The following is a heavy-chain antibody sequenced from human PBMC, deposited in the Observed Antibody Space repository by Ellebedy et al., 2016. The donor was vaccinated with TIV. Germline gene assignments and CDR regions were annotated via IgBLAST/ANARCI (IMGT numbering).Heavy chain of an antibody. V-gene: IGHV5-51*01. CDR2: IHLGDSDT. CDR1: GYSFTSYW. J-gene: IGHJ5*02. CDR3: ARIISWFDP. D-gene: IGHD3-10*01. Sequence: GESLKISCKGSGYSFTSYWIGWVRQMPEKGLEWMGIIHLGDSDTRYSPSFQGQVTISADKSISTAYLQWSSLKASDTAMSYCARIISWFDPWGQGALVTVSS.